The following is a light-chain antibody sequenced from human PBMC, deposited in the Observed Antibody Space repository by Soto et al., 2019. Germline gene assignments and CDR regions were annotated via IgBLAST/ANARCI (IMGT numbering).Light chain of an antibody. V-gene: IGKV1-9*01. Sequence: DIQLTQSPSFLSASVGDRVTITCRTSQDISSYLAWYQQKPGKAPQLLISAASTLQSGVPSRFSGSGSGTEFTLTISSLQPEDFATYDCQQLKSYPLSFGGGTKVE. CDR2: AAS. J-gene: IGKJ4*01. CDR3: QQLKSYPLS. CDR1: QDISSY.